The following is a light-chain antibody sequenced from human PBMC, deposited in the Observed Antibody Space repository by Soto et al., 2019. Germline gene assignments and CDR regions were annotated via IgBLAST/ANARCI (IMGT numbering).Light chain of an antibody. CDR2: EVI. Sequence: QSALTQPASVSGSPGQSITISCTGTDSDVGGYNYVSWYQQHPGKAPKLMIYEVINRPSGVSNRFSGSKSANTASLTISGLQAEDEADYYCSSDTSNSTLVFGGGTKLTVL. V-gene: IGLV2-14*03. J-gene: IGLJ3*02. CDR3: SSDTSNSTLV. CDR1: DSDVGGYNY.